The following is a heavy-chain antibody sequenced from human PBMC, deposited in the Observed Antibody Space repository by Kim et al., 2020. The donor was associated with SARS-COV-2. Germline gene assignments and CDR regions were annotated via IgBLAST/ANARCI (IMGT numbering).Heavy chain of an antibody. Sequence: GGSLRLSCAASGFTFSSNEMNWVRQAPGKGLEWVAYISSSGSTIYDADSVRGRFTITSDNDKNSQYLKMNSRRAEETAVYYGAKDISSWYYYYYMDVGG. CDR1: GFTFSSNE. CDR3: AKDISSWYYYYYMDV. J-gene: IGHJ6*03. V-gene: IGHV3-48*03. D-gene: IGHD6-13*01. CDR2: ISSSGSTI.